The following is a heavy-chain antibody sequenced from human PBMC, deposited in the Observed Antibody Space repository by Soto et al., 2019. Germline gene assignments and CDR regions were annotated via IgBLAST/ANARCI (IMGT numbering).Heavy chain of an antibody. Sequence: SVKVSCKASGYTFTSYYMHWVRQAPGQGLEWRGIINPSGGSTSYAQKFQGRVTMTRDTSTSTVYMELSSLRSEATAVYYCASDQLIAAAGTHYCYYGMDAWGKGTTVNDS. CDR3: ASDQLIAAAGTHYCYYGMDA. V-gene: IGHV1-46*01. J-gene: IGHJ6*04. CDR1: GYTFTSYY. D-gene: IGHD6-13*01. CDR2: INPSGGST.